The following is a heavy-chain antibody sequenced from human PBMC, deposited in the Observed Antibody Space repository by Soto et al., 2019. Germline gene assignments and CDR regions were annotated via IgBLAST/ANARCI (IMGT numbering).Heavy chain of an antibody. Sequence: EVQLVESGGGLVKPGGSLRLSCAASGSTFSSYSMNWVRQAPGKGLEWVSSISSRSSYIYYADSVKGRFTISRDNAKNSLYLQMNSLRAEDTAVYYCARVPPLGSREFDYWGQGTLVTVSS. V-gene: IGHV3-21*01. CDR3: ARVPPLGSREFDY. CDR1: GSTFSSYS. J-gene: IGHJ4*02. D-gene: IGHD2-2*01. CDR2: ISSRSSYI.